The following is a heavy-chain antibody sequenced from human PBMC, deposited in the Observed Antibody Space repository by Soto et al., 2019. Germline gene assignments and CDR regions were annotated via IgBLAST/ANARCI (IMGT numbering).Heavy chain of an antibody. J-gene: IGHJ6*02. Sequence: QVQLVQSGAEVKKPGSSVKVSCKASVGTFSSYAISWVRQAPGQGLEWMGGIIPIFGTANYAQKFQGRVTITADESTSTAYMELSSLSSEDTAVYYCARDGAPSIAARPGGMHVWGQGTTVTVS. D-gene: IGHD6-6*01. CDR3: ARDGAPSIAARPGGMHV. CDR1: VGTFSSYA. CDR2: IIPIFGTA. V-gene: IGHV1-69*01.